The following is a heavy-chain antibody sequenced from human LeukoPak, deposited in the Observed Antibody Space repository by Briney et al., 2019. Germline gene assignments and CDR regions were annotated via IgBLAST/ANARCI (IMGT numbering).Heavy chain of an antibody. J-gene: IGHJ4*02. Sequence: ASVKVSCKASGYTFTGYYMHWVRQAPGQGLEWMGWINPNSGGTNYAQKFQGRVTMTRDTSISTANMELSRLRSDDTAVYYCASAMVRGVQFDYWGQGTLVTVSS. CDR1: GYTFTGYY. CDR2: INPNSGGT. V-gene: IGHV1-2*02. D-gene: IGHD3-10*01. CDR3: ASAMVRGVQFDY.